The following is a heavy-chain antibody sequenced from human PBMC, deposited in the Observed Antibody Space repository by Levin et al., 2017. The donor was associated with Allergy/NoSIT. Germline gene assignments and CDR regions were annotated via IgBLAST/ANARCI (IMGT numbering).Heavy chain of an antibody. V-gene: IGHV4-30-4*01. J-gene: IGHJ4*02. CDR2: IYYSGST. Sequence: PSQTLSLTCTVSGGSIRSGDYYWSWIRQPPGKGLEWIGYIYYSGSTYYNPSLKSRVTISVDTSKNQFSLKLSSVTAADTAVYYCARARDDILTGYYRDYWGQGTLVTVSS. CDR3: ARARDDILTGYYRDY. CDR1: GGSIRSGDYY. D-gene: IGHD3-9*01.